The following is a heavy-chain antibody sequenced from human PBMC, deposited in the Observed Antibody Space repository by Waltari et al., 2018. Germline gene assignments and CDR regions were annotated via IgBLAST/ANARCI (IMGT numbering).Heavy chain of an antibody. J-gene: IGHJ5*02. CDR3: ARELKEYCSGGSCYSFVT. V-gene: IGHV4-61*01. Sequence: QVQLQESGPGLVKPSETLSLTCTVSGGSVSSGSYYWSWLRQPPGKGLEWIGYIYYSGSTNYNPSLKSRVTISVDTSKNQFSLKLSSVTAADTAVYYCARELKEYCSGGSCYSFVTWGQGTLVTVSS. CDR2: IYYSGST. D-gene: IGHD2-15*01. CDR1: GGSVSSGSYY.